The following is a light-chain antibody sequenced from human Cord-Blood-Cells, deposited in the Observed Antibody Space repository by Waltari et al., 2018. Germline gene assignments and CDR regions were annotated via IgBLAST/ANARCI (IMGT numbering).Light chain of an antibody. J-gene: IGLJ2*01. CDR3: QASDSSTVV. V-gene: IGLV3-1*01. CDR1: KLGDKY. Sequence: SYELTQPPSVSVSPGQTASITCPGDKLGDKYACWYQQKPGQSPVLVIYQDSKRPSGIPERFSGSNSGNTATLTISGTQAMDEADYYCQASDSSTVVFGGGTKLTVL. CDR2: QDS.